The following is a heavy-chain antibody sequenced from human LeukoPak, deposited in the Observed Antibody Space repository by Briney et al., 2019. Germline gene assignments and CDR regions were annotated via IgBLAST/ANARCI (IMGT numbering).Heavy chain of an antibody. Sequence: GGSLRLSCAASGFTFSSYGMSWVRQAPGKGLEWVSAISGSGGSTYYADSVKGRLTISRDNSKNTLYLQMNSLRAEDTAVYYCAKGLRGWSYFDYWGQETLVTVSS. CDR2: ISGSGGST. CDR1: GFTFSSYG. CDR3: AKGLRGWSYFDY. D-gene: IGHD3-10*01. J-gene: IGHJ4*02. V-gene: IGHV3-23*01.